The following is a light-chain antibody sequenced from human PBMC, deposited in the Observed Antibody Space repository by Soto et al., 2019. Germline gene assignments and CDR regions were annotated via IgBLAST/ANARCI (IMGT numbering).Light chain of an antibody. CDR1: QSVSSGY. J-gene: IGKJ2*01. CDR3: QQYGISQNT. V-gene: IGKV3-20*01. CDR2: GAS. Sequence: ETVMTQSPGTLSLSPGEIATRSCRASQSVSSGYLAWYQQKPGQAPRLLIFGASNRATGIPDRFTGSGSGTDFTLTISRLEPEDFAVYYCQQYGISQNTFGQGTKLEIK.